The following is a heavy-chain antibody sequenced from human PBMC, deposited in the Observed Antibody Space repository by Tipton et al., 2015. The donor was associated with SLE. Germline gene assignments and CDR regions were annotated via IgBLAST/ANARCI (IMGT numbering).Heavy chain of an antibody. J-gene: IGHJ3*01. CDR1: GISITSGGYY. CDR3: ARAGGNSLALHV. Sequence: TLSLTCNVSGISITSGGYYWSWIRQHPGTGPEWIGTIYYNVRSYYNPSLKSRITMSLDTSKNQLSLNLSSMTAADTAVYFCARAGGNSLALHVWGQGTMVTVSS. V-gene: IGHV4-31*03. D-gene: IGHD4-23*01. CDR2: IYYNVRS.